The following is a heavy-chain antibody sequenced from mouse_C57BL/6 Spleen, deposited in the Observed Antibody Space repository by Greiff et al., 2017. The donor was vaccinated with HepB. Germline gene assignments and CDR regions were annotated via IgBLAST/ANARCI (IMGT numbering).Heavy chain of an antibody. CDR1: GYTFTTYP. J-gene: IGHJ3*01. Sequence: QVQLQQSGAELVKPGASVKMSCKASGYTFTTYPIEWMKQNHGKSLEWIGNFHPYNDDTKYNEKFKGKATLTVGKSSSTVYLELSRLTSDDSAVYYCARRKDGYSAWFAYWGQGTLVTVSA. D-gene: IGHD2-3*01. V-gene: IGHV1-47*01. CDR3: ARRKDGYSAWFAY. CDR2: FHPYNDDT.